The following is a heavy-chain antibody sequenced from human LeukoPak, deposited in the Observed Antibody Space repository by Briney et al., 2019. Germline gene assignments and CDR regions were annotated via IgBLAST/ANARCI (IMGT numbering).Heavy chain of an antibody. J-gene: IGHJ4*02. V-gene: IGHV1-2*06. CDR2: INPNSGGT. CDR1: GYTFTGYY. D-gene: IGHD6-19*01. Sequence: GASVKVSCKASGYTFTGYYMHWVRQAPGQGLEWMGRINPNSGGTNFAQKFQGRVTMTRDTSISRAYMELSRLRSDDTAVYYCARDRFRVYSSGGYSGFHDYWGQGTLVTVSS. CDR3: ARDRFRVYSSGGYSGFHDY.